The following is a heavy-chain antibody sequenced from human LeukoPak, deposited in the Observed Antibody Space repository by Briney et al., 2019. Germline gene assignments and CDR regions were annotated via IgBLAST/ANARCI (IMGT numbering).Heavy chain of an antibody. Sequence: GGSLRLSCAASGFTFSSYGMHWVRQAPGKGLEWVAVIWYDGSNKYYADSVKGRFTISRDNSKNTLYLQMNSLRAEDTAVYYCARGTTPPYDSSGYIDYWGQGTLVTVSS. V-gene: IGHV3-33*01. D-gene: IGHD3-22*01. CDR1: GFTFSSYG. CDR3: ARGTTPPYDSSGYIDY. J-gene: IGHJ4*02. CDR2: IWYDGSNK.